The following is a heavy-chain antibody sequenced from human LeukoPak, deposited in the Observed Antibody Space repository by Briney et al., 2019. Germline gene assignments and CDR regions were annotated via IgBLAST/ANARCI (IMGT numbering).Heavy chain of an antibody. J-gene: IGHJ5*02. CDR3: ARASPRGGFDP. CDR1: GGSISSHY. D-gene: IGHD3-10*01. CDR2: IYYSGST. V-gene: IGHV4-59*11. Sequence: SETLSLTCTVSGGSISSHYWSWIRQPPGKGLEWIGYIYYSGSTNYNPSLKSPVTISVDTSKNQFSLKLSSVTAADTAVYYCARASPRGGFDPWGQGTLVTVSS.